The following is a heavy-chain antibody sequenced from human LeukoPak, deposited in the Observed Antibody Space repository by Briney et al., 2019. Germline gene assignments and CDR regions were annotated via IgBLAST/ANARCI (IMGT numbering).Heavy chain of an antibody. J-gene: IGHJ6*02. CDR2: IIPILGIA. V-gene: IGHV1-69*04. CDR1: GGTFSSYA. CDR3: ARLCRDDYNSPLDV. Sequence: GASVKVSCKASGGTFSSYAISWVRQAPGQGLEWMGRIIPILGIANYAQKFQGRVTITADKSTSTAYMELSSLRSEDTAVYYCARLCRDDYNSPLDVWGQGTTVTVSS. D-gene: IGHD5-24*01.